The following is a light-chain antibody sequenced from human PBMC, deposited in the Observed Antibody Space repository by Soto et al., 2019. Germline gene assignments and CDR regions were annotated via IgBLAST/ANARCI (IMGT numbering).Light chain of an antibody. CDR3: QQTYRTPPT. J-gene: IGKJ1*01. Sequence: DIQMTQSPSSLSASVGDRVTITCRTSQRISNYLNWYQQRPGKAPKLLLYAASSLLSGVPSRFSGSGSGTDFTLTISSLQPEDFAFYYCQQTYRTPPTFGQGTRVEIK. CDR1: QRISNY. CDR2: AAS. V-gene: IGKV1-39*01.